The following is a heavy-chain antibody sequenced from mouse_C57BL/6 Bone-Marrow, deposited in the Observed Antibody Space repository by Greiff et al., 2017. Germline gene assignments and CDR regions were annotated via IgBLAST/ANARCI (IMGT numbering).Heavy chain of an antibody. CDR2: IYPRSGNT. CDR1: GYTFTSYG. V-gene: IGHV1-81*01. CDR3: AGGLSYFDY. J-gene: IGHJ2*01. Sequence: QVQLQQSGAELARPGASVKLSCQASGYTFTSYGISWVKQSTGQGLGWIGEIYPRSGNTYYNEQFKGKATLTADKSSSTEYMELRSLTSEDSAVYFCAGGLSYFDYWGQGTTLTVSS.